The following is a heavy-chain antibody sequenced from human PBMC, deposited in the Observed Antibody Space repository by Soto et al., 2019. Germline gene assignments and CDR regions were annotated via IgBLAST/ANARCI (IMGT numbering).Heavy chain of an antibody. Sequence: VQVEESGGGLVLPGGSLRLSCAVSAVSEFSFSDQYMDWVRQAPGKGLEWVGRTRNRVNSFSTAYAASVQGRFTISRDDSTNTVYLQMNSLKTEDTAAYYCSRVDPSAKNPDYWGQGTLVTVSS. J-gene: IGHJ4*02. V-gene: IGHV3-72*01. CDR2: TRNRVNSFST. CDR3: SRVDPSAKNPDY. D-gene: IGHD2-15*01. CDR1: AVSEFSFSDQY.